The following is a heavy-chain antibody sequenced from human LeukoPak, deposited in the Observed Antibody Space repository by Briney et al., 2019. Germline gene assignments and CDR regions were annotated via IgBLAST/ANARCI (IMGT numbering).Heavy chain of an antibody. Sequence: PSETLSLTCTVSGGSISTYYWSWIRQPPGKGLEWLGYIYDSGRTNYNPSLRGRVTILEDTSKNQISLRLSPVIAADTAVYYCARRLRHSTSFDYWGQGTLVTVSS. V-gene: IGHV4-59*01. CDR1: GGSISTYY. CDR2: IYDSGRT. D-gene: IGHD6-13*01. CDR3: ARRLRHSTSFDY. J-gene: IGHJ4*02.